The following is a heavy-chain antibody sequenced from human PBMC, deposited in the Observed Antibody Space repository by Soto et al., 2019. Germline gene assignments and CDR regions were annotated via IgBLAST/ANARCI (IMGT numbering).Heavy chain of an antibody. CDR1: GFTFSSYA. D-gene: IGHD3-22*01. V-gene: IGHV3-30-3*01. CDR3: ARDTRAVYYYDSSGYAFDI. Sequence: GGSLRLSCAASGFTFSSYAMHWVRQAPGKGLEWVAVISYDGSNKYYADSVKSRFTISRDNSKNTLYLQMNSLRAEDTAVYYCARDTRAVYYYDSSGYAFDIWGQGTMVTVSS. J-gene: IGHJ3*02. CDR2: ISYDGSNK.